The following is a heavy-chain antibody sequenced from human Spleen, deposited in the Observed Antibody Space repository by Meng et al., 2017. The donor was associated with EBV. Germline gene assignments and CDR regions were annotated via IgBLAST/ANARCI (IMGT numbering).Heavy chain of an antibody. D-gene: IGHD3-16*01. V-gene: IGHV4-4*02. J-gene: IGHJ5*02. CDR2: IYHIWST. CDR3: AQRERWGLDP. Sequence: QMCLPESGPVWAYPSLPLSLTCPVSVGSHSSENWWSWVRQTPGKGLAWIWEIYHIWSTSYNPSLESRVTISVDKSKNQIFLKLRSVTAADTAVYYCAQRERWGLDPWGQGTLVTVSS. CDR1: VGSHSSENW.